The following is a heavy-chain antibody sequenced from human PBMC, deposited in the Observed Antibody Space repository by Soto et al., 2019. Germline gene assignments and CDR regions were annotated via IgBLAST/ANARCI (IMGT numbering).Heavy chain of an antibody. Sequence: QAQLMQSGAEVKKPGSSVKVSCKASGGTFNGYAINWVRQAPGQGPEWMGGIIPLLGITNYAQKFQGRITIVADESTGTTSMDLRGLGSDDTAVYYCARDPRSITGTTSSEDVQHWGQGTLVSVSS. D-gene: IGHD1-20*01. J-gene: IGHJ1*01. CDR2: IIPLLGIT. V-gene: IGHV1-69*01. CDR1: GGTFNGYA. CDR3: ARDPRSITGTTSSEDVQH.